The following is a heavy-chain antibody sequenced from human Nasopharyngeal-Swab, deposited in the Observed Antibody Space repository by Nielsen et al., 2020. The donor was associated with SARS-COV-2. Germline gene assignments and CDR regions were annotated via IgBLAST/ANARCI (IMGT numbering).Heavy chain of an antibody. D-gene: IGHD3-10*01. Sequence: CQAKGKGLEWIGYIYSSWIPHYHPPPKSRVTISVDTSKNQFSLKLSSVTAADTAVYYCARGKSNSRVVRGYFDYWGQGTLVTVSS. J-gene: IGHJ4*02. V-gene: IGHV4-59*01. CDR3: ARGKSNSRVVRGYFDY. CDR2: IYSSWIP.